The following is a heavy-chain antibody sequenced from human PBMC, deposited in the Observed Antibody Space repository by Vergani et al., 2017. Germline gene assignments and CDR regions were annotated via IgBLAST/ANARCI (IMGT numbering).Heavy chain of an antibody. J-gene: IGHJ4*02. V-gene: IGHV3-23*01. Sequence: EVQLLESGGGLVQPGGSLRLSCAASGFTFSSYAMSWVRQAPGKGLEWVSAISGSGGSTYYADSVKGRFTISRDKSKNTLYLQMNSLRAEDTAVYYCANRARYCSGGSCSNDYWGQGTLVTVSS. D-gene: IGHD2-15*01. CDR1: GFTFSSYA. CDR2: ISGSGGST. CDR3: ANRARYCSGGSCSNDY.